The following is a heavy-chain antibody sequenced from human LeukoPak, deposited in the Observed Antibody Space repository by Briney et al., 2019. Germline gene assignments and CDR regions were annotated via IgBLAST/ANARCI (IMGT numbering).Heavy chain of an antibody. Sequence: GGSLRLSCAASGFTFSSYGMHWVRQAPGKGLEWVAFIRYDGSNKYYADSVRGRFTISRDNSKTTLDLQMNSLRTEDTAIYYCTRASGSYSNFDYWGQGTLVTVSS. CDR2: IRYDGSNK. J-gene: IGHJ4*02. CDR1: GFTFSSYG. D-gene: IGHD1-26*01. CDR3: TRASGSYSNFDY. V-gene: IGHV3-30*02.